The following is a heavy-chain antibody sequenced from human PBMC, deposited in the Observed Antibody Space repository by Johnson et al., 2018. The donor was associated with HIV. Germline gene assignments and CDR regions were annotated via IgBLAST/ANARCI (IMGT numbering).Heavy chain of an antibody. D-gene: IGHD1-26*01. J-gene: IGHJ3*02. V-gene: IGHV3-30*02. CDR2: IRSDGTNK. CDR3: ARVRGRWGLLLSEGADI. CDR1: GFTFSTYG. Sequence: QVHLVESGGGVVQPGGSLRLSCAAFGFTFSTYGIHWVRQAPGKGLEWVAFIRSDGTNKYYADFVKGRFSISRDNSKNTLYLQMNSLRAEDTAVYYCARVRGRWGLLLSEGADIWGQGTMVTLSS.